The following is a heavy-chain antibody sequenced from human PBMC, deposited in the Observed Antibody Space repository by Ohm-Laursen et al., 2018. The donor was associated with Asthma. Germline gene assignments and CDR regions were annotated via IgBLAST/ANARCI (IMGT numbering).Heavy chain of an antibody. CDR1: GGTFTNYA. D-gene: IGHD3-3*01. J-gene: IGHJ5*02. CDR3: ARDLMYYDFWSGYAFDP. CDR2: VIPILGTT. V-gene: IGHV1-69*13. Sequence: GASVKVSCKASGGTFTNYAISWVRQAPGQGLEWMGGVIPILGTTNYAQNFQGRITITADESTSTAYMELRSLRSDDTAVYYCARDLMYYDFWSGYAFDPWGQGTLVTVSS.